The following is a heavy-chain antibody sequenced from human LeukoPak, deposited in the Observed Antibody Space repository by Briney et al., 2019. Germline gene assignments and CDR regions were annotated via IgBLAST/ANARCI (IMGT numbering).Heavy chain of an antibody. J-gene: IGHJ4*02. V-gene: IGHV3-23*01. Sequence: GGTLRLSCAASGFTFSNYGMSWLRQAPGKGRWWVSAITGSGDDAYYADSVHGRFTMSRDNSKSTLYLQMNSLRVEDTALYYCAKESTGSSPDYWGQGTLVTVSS. CDR2: ITGSGDDA. CDR3: AKESTGSSPDY. D-gene: IGHD1-26*01. CDR1: GFTFSNYG.